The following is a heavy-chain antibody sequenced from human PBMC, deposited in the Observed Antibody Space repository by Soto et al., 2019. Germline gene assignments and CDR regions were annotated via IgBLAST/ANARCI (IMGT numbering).Heavy chain of an antibody. CDR1: GGSISSYY. J-gene: IGHJ3*02. V-gene: IGHV4-4*07. Sequence: QVQLQESGPGLVKPSETLSLTCTVSGGSISSYYWSWIRQPAGKGLEWIGRIYTSGSTNYNPSLKSRVTMSVDTSKNQFSLKLSSVTAADTAVYYCARGRGYCSGGSCYPDAFDIWGQGTMVTVSS. CDR3: ARGRGYCSGGSCYPDAFDI. D-gene: IGHD2-15*01. CDR2: IYTSGST.